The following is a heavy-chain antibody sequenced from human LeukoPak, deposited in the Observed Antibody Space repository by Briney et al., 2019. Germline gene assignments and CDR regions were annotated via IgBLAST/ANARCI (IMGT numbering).Heavy chain of an antibody. CDR3: ARDPAEQLVPPYWFDP. CDR1: GGSISSYY. D-gene: IGHD6-13*01. V-gene: IGHV4-4*07. J-gene: IGHJ5*02. CDR2: IYTSGST. Sequence: SETLSLTCTVSGGSISSYYWSWIRQPAGKGLEWIGRIYTSGSTNHNPSLKSRVTMSVDTSKDQFSLKLSSVTAADTAVYYCARDPAEQLVPPYWFDPWGQGTLVTVSS.